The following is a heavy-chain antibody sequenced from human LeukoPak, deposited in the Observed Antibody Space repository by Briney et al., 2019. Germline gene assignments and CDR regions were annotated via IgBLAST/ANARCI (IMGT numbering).Heavy chain of an antibody. CDR2: LFDSVNT. V-gene: IGHV4-59*11. CDR1: GGSISSHY. D-gene: IGHD5-18*01. J-gene: IGHJ4*02. Sequence: SETLSLTCTVSGGSISSHYWSWIRQPPGKGLEWIAYLFDSVNTKDNPSLQSRLTLSADTSKHQFSLRLSSVTAADTAVYYCACSKRGSNFGYFDFWGQGIKVTVSS. CDR3: ACSKRGSNFGYFDF.